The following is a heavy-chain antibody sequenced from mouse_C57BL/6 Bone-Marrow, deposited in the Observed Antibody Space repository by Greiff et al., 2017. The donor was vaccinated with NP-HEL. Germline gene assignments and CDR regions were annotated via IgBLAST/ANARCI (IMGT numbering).Heavy chain of an antibody. Sequence: DVQLVESGGDLVKPGGSLKLSCAASGFTFSSSGMSWVRPTPDKRLEWVATISSGGSYTYYPDSVQGRFTISRDNAKNTLYLQMSSLKSEDTAMYYCAPDGYYYAMDYWGQGTSVTVSS. CDR2: ISSGGSYT. D-gene: IGHD2-3*01. CDR1: GFTFSSSG. J-gene: IGHJ4*01. V-gene: IGHV5-6*01. CDR3: APDGYYYAMDY.